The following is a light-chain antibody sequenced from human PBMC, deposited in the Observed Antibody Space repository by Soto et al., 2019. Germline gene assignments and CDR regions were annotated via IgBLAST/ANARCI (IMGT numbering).Light chain of an antibody. V-gene: IGKV3-20*01. CDR1: QSVSSSY. J-gene: IGKJ1*01. CDR2: GAS. Sequence: EIVLTQSPGTLSLSPGERATLSCRASQSVSSSYLAWYQQKPGQAPRPLISGASSTSIGIRDRLSGSGSGTDFTLTISTLEPEAFVLYCCQQYGSSPWTLGQWTKVDIK. CDR3: QQYGSSPWT.